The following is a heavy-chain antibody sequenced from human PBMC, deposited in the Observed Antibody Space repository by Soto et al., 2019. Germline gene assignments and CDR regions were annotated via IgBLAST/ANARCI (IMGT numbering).Heavy chain of an antibody. J-gene: IGHJ6*03. CDR3: ARGWGTIVVVPAAILPTYYYMDV. CDR2: IYYSGST. Sequence: PSETLSLTCTVSGGSISIGGYYWSWIRQHPGKGLEWIGYIYYSGSTYYNPSLKSRVTISVDTSKNQFSLKLSSVTAADTAVYYCARGWGTIVVVPAAILPTYYYMDVWGKGTTVTVSS. D-gene: IGHD2-2*01. CDR1: GGSISIGGYY. V-gene: IGHV4-31*03.